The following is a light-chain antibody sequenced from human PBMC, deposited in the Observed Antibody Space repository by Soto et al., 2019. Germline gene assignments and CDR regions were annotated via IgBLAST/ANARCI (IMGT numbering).Light chain of an antibody. J-gene: IGLJ3*02. CDR1: SSNIGSKT. CDR2: SNI. V-gene: IGLV1-44*01. CDR3: AAWDDSLNGWV. Sequence: QSVLTQPPSASGTPGQRVTISCSASSSNIGSKTVNWYQQLPGTAPKLLIYSNIQRPSGVPDRFSGSKSGTSASLAISGLQSDDEADYYCAAWDDSLNGWVFGGGTKVTVL.